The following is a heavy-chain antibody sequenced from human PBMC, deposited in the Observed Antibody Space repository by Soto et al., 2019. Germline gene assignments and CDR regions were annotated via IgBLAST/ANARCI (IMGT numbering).Heavy chain of an antibody. CDR2: ISYSGST. CDR1: GGSIRNSGYY. J-gene: IGHJ6*02. CDR3: GRDAVTKRDFYYYGMDV. D-gene: IGHD4-4*01. V-gene: IGHV4-31*03. Sequence: QVQLQESGPGLVKPSQTLSLTCTVSGGSIRNSGYYWSWIRQLPGKGLEWIGFISYSGSTDYAPSLKRRVNMSVDTTKIQFSLNLSSWTAAYKAVYYCGRDAVTKRDFYYYGMDVWGRWTTVTVSS.